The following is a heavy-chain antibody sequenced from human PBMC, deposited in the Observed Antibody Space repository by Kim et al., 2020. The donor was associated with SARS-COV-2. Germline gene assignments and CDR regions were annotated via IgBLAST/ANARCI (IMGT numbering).Heavy chain of an antibody. D-gene: IGHD1-26*01. J-gene: IGHJ5*02. CDR3: ATGPIVGATSWFDP. Sequence: AKEFQGSVTLTEDTSKDTAYMELSSLRSEDTAVYYCATGPIVGATSWFDPWGQGTLVTVSS. V-gene: IGHV1-24*01.